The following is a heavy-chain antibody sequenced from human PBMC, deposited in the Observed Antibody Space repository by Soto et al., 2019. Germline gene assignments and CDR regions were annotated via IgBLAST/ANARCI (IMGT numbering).Heavy chain of an antibody. V-gene: IGHV3-23*01. J-gene: IGHJ4*02. CDR1: GFTFSNHD. CDR3: ARIVTAGGTDY. D-gene: IGHD6-13*01. Sequence: GGSLRLSCVASGFTFSNHDMTWVRQAPGKGLEWVSVVADSGRSTYYADSVKGRFTVSRDNSKNTLYLQMNSLRAEDSAIYYCARIVTAGGTDYWGQGTLVTVSS. CDR2: VADSGRST.